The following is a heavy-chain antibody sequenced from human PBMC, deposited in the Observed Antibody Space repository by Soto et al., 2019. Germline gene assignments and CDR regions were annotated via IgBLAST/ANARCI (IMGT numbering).Heavy chain of an antibody. J-gene: IGHJ5*02. V-gene: IGHV3-23*01. CDR3: AKFPDQRITIFGVVQPQVPVDP. Sequence: GGSLRLSCAASGFTFSSYAMSWVRQAPGKGLEWVSAISGSGGSTYYADSVKGRFTISRDNSKNTLYLQMNSLRAEDTAVYYCAKFPDQRITIFGVVQPQVPVDPWGQGTLVTVSS. D-gene: IGHD3-3*01. CDR1: GFTFSSYA. CDR2: ISGSGGST.